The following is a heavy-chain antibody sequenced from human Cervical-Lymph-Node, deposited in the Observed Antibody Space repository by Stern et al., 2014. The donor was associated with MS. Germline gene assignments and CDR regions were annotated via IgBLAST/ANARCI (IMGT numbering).Heavy chain of an antibody. J-gene: IGHJ4*02. CDR1: GFTFSHYS. CDR3: ARARVGDYARSPHLDS. Sequence: VQLVQSGGGLVKPGESLRLSCDASGFTFSHYSINWVRQAPGKALEWVSSISNNSTHTYYADSVEGRFTISRDSAKDSVSLHMVSLRAEDTAVYYCARARVGDYARSPHLDSWGQGTLVTVSS. V-gene: IGHV3-21*01. D-gene: IGHD4-17*01. CDR2: ISNNSTHT.